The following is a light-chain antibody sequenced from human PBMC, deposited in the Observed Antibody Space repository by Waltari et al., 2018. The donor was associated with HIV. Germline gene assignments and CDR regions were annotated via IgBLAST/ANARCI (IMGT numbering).Light chain of an antibody. J-gene: IGLJ2*01. V-gene: IGLV2-8*01. Sequence: QSALTQPPSASGSPGQSVAISCSGTSSDIGAYHAVSWYQHHPGKAPKRIIYEVTKRPSGVPDRFSGSKSGNTASLTVSGLQAEDEGDYYCSSYGGSNNLLFGGGTKVTVL. CDR2: EVT. CDR3: SSYGGSNNLL. CDR1: SSDIGAYHA.